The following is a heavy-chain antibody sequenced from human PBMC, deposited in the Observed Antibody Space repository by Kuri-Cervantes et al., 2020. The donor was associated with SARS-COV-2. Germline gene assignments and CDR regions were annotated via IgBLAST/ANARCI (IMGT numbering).Heavy chain of an antibody. CDR3: ARVGDRTSTKFDY. V-gene: IGHV4-39*07. J-gene: IGHJ4*02. CDR2: IYYSGST. Sequence: SETLSLPCTVSGGSISSSSYHWGWIRQPPGKGLEWIGSIYYSGSTYYNPSLKSRVTISVDTSKNQFSLKLSSVTAADTAVYYCARVGDRTSTKFDYWGQGTLVTVSS. D-gene: IGHD4-17*01. CDR1: GGSISSSSYH.